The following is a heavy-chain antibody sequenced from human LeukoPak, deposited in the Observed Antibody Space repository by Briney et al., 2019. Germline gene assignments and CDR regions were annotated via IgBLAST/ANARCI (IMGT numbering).Heavy chain of an antibody. CDR2: IYYSGST. V-gene: IGHV4-39*07. CDR1: GGSISSSSYY. Sequence: ASETLSLTCTVSGGSISSSSYYWGWIRQPPGKGLEWIGSIYYSGSTYYNPSLKSRVTISVDTSKNQFSLKLSSVTAADTAVYYCARGHYGSGPNAFDIWGQGTMVTVSS. D-gene: IGHD3-10*01. CDR3: ARGHYGSGPNAFDI. J-gene: IGHJ3*02.